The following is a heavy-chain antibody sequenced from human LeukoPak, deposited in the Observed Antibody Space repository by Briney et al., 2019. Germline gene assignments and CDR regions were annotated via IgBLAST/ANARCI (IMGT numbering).Heavy chain of an antibody. V-gene: IGHV3-30*18. J-gene: IGHJ6*02. CDR1: GFTFSTYA. D-gene: IGHD6-13*01. CDR2: ISHDGSDK. Sequence: GGSLRLSCAASGFTFSTYAVSWVRQAPGKGLERVAVISHDGSDKYYADSLKGRFTISRDNSKNTLYLQMNSLRAEDTAAYYCAKDHHSSSWYLGLGYYYYALDVWGQGTTVTVS. CDR3: AKDHHSSSWYLGLGYYYYALDV.